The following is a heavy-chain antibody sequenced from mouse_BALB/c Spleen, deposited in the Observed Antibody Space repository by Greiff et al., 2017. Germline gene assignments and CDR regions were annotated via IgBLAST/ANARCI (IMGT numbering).Heavy chain of an antibody. D-gene: IGHD4-1*01. J-gene: IGHJ2*01. Sequence: VQLKQSGTVLARPGASVKMSCKASGYTFTSYWMHWVKQRPGQGLEWIGAIYPGNSDTSYNQKFKGKAKLTAVTSTSTAYMELSSLTNEDSAVYYCTRKRENWYYLDYWGQGTTLTVSS. CDR2: IYPGNSDT. CDR3: TRKRENWYYLDY. V-gene: IGHV1-5*01. CDR1: GYTFTSYW.